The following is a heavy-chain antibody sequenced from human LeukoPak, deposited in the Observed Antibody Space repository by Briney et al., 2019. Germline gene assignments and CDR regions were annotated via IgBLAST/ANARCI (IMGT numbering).Heavy chain of an antibody. J-gene: IGHJ3*01. CDR1: GFTVSSGH. Sequence: PGGSLRLSCAVSGFTVSSGHMHGAGHAPGQGLEWVATFYRGGNTYHADSVKGRLTVSRDNLKNTVSLQIDSLRAEDTAVYYCATSKSATYDGLDLWGQGTRVTVSS. CDR2: FYRGGNT. D-gene: IGHD2-15*01. CDR3: ATSKSATYDGLDL. V-gene: IGHV3-53*01.